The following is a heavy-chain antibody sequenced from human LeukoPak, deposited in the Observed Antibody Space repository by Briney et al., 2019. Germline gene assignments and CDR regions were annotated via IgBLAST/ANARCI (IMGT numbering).Heavy chain of an antibody. J-gene: IGHJ5*02. CDR2: INPNSGGT. D-gene: IGHD1-1*01. CDR1: GYTLIGYY. CDR3: TRGPALHTNWVGGRWYDP. V-gene: IGHV1-2*02. Sequence: ASVKVSCKASGYTLIGYYMHWVRQAPGQGLEWMGWINPNSGGTNYAQRFQGRVTMTRDTSISTAYMELSSLTSEDTAMYYCTRGPALHTNWVGGRWYDPWGQGTLVTVTS.